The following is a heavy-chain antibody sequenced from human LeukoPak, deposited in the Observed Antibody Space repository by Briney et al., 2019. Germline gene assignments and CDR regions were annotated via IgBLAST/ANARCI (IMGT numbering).Heavy chain of an antibody. CDR3: TKDHGMRATWTDLDS. Sequence: GGSLRLSCGASGFTFRSYGIHWVRQAPGKGLEWVAFIRYDGRNKYYADSVKGRFTISSDNSKSTLYLQMNSLRAEETAVYYCTKDHGMRATWTDLDSWGPGTLVSASS. CDR1: GFTFRSYG. D-gene: IGHD1-26*01. CDR2: IRYDGRNK. V-gene: IGHV3-30*02. J-gene: IGHJ4*02.